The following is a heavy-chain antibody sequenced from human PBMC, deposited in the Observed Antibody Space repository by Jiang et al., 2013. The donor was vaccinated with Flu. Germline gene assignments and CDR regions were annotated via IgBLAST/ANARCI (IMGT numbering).Heavy chain of an antibody. CDR1: GYTFTNYY. Sequence: SGAEVKKPGASVKVSCKASGYTFTNYYMHWVRQAPGQGLEWMGIINPSGGSTGYAQKFQGRVTMTRDTSTSTVYMELSSLRSEDTAVYYCARAYCSSTSCRYYYYYGMDVWGQGTTVTVSS. D-gene: IGHD2-2*01. J-gene: IGHJ6*02. CDR3: ARAYCSSTSCRYYYYYGMDV. CDR2: INPSGGST. V-gene: IGHV1-46*01.